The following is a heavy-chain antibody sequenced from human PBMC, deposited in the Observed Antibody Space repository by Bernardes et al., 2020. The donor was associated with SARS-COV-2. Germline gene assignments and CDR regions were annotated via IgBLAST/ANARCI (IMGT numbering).Heavy chain of an antibody. V-gene: IGHV3-66*01. CDR3: ASVMATWDRGLFSNTYYFYGMDV. CDR2: MYSGGSR. CDR1: GLTGSENY. D-gene: IGHD3-10*01. Sequence: GGSLRLSCAASGLTGSENYMTWVRQAPGKGLEWVAVMYSGGSRYYADSVKGRFTVSRDNAKNTLYLQMSSLRAEDTAVYYCASVMATWDRGLFSNTYYFYGMDVWGQGTTVTVSS. J-gene: IGHJ6*02.